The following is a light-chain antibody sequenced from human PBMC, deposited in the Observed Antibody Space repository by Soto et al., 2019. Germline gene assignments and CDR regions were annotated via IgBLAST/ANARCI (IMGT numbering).Light chain of an antibody. CDR1: QSVSVY. Sequence: EIVLTQSPATLSLSPGERATLSCRASQSVSVYLAWFQQKPGQPPRLLIYDASKRATGIPPRFSGSGSTTDFTLTISSLEPEDFAVYYCHQYNTYMYTFGQGTKLEI. CDR2: DAS. J-gene: IGKJ2*01. CDR3: HQYNTYMYT. V-gene: IGKV3-11*01.